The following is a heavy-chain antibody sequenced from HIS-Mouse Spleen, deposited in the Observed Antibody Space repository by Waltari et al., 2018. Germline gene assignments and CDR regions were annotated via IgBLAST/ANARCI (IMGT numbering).Heavy chain of an antibody. D-gene: IGHD1-26*01. CDR1: GFTFISFA. CDR2: ISYDGSNK. V-gene: IGHV3-30-3*01. Sequence: QVQLVESGGGVVQPGRSLRLSCAASGFTFISFAMHGVRQAPGKGLEWVAVISYDGSNKYYADSVKGRFTISRDNSKNTLYLQMNSLRAEDTAVYYCAREKWEDRRFDYWGQGTLVTVSS. CDR3: AREKWEDRRFDY. J-gene: IGHJ4*02.